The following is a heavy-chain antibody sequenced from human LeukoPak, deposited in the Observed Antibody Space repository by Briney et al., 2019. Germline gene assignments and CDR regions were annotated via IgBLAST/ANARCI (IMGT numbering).Heavy chain of an antibody. V-gene: IGHV4-59*08. CDR2: IYYSGST. CDR1: GDSMSSYY. J-gene: IGHJ3*02. D-gene: IGHD3-22*01. CDR3: ARATITMAVGVPADAFDI. Sequence: PSETLSLTCTVSGDSMSSYYWSWIRQPPGKGLEWIGYIYYSGSTNSNPSLKSRVTISLDRSKNQFSLKQSSVTAADTAVYYCARATITMAVGVPADAFDIWGQGTMVTVSS.